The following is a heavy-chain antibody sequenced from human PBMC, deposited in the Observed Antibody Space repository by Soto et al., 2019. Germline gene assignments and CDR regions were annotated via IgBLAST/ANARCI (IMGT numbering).Heavy chain of an antibody. CDR2: ISNDGTNK. D-gene: IGHD3-3*01. CDR1: GFTFSSYA. Sequence: QVHLEESGGVVVQPGRSLRLSCVGTGFTFSSYAMHWVRQAPGKGLEWVAVISNDGTNKYYADSVEGRITISRDNSKNTLYLQMHSLRSEDTAVYYCARETTLAIFDYGMDVWGQGATVTVSS. V-gene: IGHV3-30-3*01. J-gene: IGHJ6*02. CDR3: ARETTLAIFDYGMDV.